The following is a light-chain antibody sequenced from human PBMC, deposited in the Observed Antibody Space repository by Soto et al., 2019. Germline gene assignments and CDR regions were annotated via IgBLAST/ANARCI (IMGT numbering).Light chain of an antibody. J-gene: IGLJ2*01. CDR3: AAWDDSLNGVV. Sequence: QSVLTQPPSASGTPGQRVTISCYGRISNIGSNPVSWYQQLPGTAPKLLMYNNDQRPSGVPDRFSGSKSGISASLAISGLQSEDEADIHCAAWDDSLNGVVFGGGTKLTVL. CDR2: NND. V-gene: IGLV1-44*01. CDR1: ISNIGSNP.